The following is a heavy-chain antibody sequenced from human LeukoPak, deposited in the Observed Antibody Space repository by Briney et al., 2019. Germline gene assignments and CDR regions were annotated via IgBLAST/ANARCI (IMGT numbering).Heavy chain of an antibody. J-gene: IGHJ3*02. Sequence: PSETLSLTCTVSGCSITRSSYYWGWIRQPPGKGLEWIGSVYYSGNTYYNSSLKSRVTISVDTSKNQFSLKLSSVTAADTAIYYCTREYGFMTTVFHAFDIWGQGTMVTVSS. D-gene: IGHD4-17*01. CDR3: TREYGFMTTVFHAFDI. CDR2: VYYSGNT. V-gene: IGHV4-39*07. CDR1: GCSITRSSYY.